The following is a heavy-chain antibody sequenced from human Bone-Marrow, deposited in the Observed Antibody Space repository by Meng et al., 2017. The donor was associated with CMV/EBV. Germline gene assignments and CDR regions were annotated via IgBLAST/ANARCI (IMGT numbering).Heavy chain of an antibody. J-gene: IGHJ4*02. V-gene: IGHV1-69*05. CDR1: GYTFTSYY. CDR2: ITPVFETA. D-gene: IGHD3-10*01. CDR3: ARGPRIIVGGVIIWPLED. Sequence: SVKVSCKASGYTFTSYYMHWVRQAPGQGLEWMGGITPVFETADYAQKFRDRVTISMDDSATTAYMEMTSLGSEDTAVYFCARGPRIIVGGVIIWPLEDWGQGTLVTVSS.